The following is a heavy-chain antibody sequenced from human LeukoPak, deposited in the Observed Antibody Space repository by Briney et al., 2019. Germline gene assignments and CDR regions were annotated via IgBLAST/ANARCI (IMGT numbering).Heavy chain of an antibody. CDR3: ARESYDSSDLSSWFDP. CDR1: GGSISSYY. CDR2: IYYSGST. V-gene: IGHV4-59*01. Sequence: SETLSLTCTVSGGSISSYYWSWIRQPPGKGLEWIGYIYYSGSTNYNPSLKSRVTISVDTSKNQFSLKLSSVTAADTAVYYCARESYDSSDLSSWFDPWGQGTLVTVSS. J-gene: IGHJ5*02. D-gene: IGHD3-22*01.